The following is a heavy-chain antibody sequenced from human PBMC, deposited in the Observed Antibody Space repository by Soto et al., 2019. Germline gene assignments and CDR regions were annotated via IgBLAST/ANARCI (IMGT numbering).Heavy chain of an antibody. CDR3: ARRSGYSHDY. CDR2: ISGGGGST. V-gene: IGHV3-23*01. CDR1: GFTFSSYA. Sequence: GGSLRLSCAASGFTFSSYAMSWVRQAPGKGLEWVSAISGGGGSTYYADSVKGRFTISRDNSKNTLCLQMNSLRAEDTAVYYCARRSGYSHDYWGQGTLVTVSS. J-gene: IGHJ4*02. D-gene: IGHD3-22*01.